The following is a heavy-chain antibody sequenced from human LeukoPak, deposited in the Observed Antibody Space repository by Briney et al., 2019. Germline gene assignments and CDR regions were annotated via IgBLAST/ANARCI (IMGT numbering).Heavy chain of an antibody. CDR2: IYYSGST. CDR1: GGSISSSSYY. D-gene: IGHD3-16*01. Sequence: SETLSLTCTVSGGSISSSSYYWGWIRQPPGKGLEWIGSIYYSGSTYYNPSLKSRVTISVDTSKNQFSLNLTSVTAADTAIYYCAISEGSDAGFAYWGQGTLVTVSS. CDR3: AISEGSDAGFAY. V-gene: IGHV4-39*07. J-gene: IGHJ4*02.